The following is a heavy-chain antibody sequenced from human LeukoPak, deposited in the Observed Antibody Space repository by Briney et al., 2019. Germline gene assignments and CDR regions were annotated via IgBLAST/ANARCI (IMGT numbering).Heavy chain of an antibody. D-gene: IGHD4-17*01. Sequence: SETLSLTCTVSGGSISSGDYYWSWIRQPPGKGLEWIGYIYYRGSTYYNPSLKTRVTISVDTSKNQFSLKLSSVTAADTAVYYCARDSGDYGYDPWGQGTLVTVSS. V-gene: IGHV4-30-4*01. CDR1: GGSISSGDYY. J-gene: IGHJ5*02. CDR2: IYYRGST. CDR3: ARDSGDYGYDP.